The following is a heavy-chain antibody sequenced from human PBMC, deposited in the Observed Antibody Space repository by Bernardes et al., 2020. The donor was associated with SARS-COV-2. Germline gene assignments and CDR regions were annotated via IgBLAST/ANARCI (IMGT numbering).Heavy chain of an antibody. J-gene: IGHJ3*02. Sequence: GGSLRLSCAASGFTFSSYSMNWVRQAPGKGLEWVSSISSSSSYIYYADSVKGRFTISRDNAKNSLYLQMNSLRAEDTAVYYCARPAADYIWGSYGDAFDIWGQGTMVTVSS. D-gene: IGHD3-16*01. CDR3: ARPAADYIWGSYGDAFDI. V-gene: IGHV3-21*01. CDR2: ISSSSSYI. CDR1: GFTFSSYS.